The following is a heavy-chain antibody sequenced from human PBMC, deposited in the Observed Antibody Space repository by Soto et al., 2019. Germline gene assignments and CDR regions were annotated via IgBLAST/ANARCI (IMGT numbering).Heavy chain of an antibody. CDR1: GFTFSSYA. V-gene: IGHV3-23*01. CDR3: VKGSRYRYSYGSFDY. Sequence: GALRLSCAASGFTFSSYAMSWVRQAPGKGLEWVSAISGSGGSTYYADSVKGRFTISRDNSKNTLYLQMSSLRAEDTAVYYCVKGSRYRYSYGSFDYWGQGTLVTVSS. D-gene: IGHD5-18*01. J-gene: IGHJ4*02. CDR2: ISGSGGST.